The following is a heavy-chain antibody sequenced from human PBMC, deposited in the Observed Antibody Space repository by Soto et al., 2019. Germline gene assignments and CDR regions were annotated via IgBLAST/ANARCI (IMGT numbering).Heavy chain of an antibody. V-gene: IGHV4-34*01. Sequence: SETLSLTCAVYGGSFSGYYWSWIRQPPGKGLEWIGEINHSGSTNYNPSLKSRVTISVDTSKNQFSLKLSSVTAADTAVYYCARDHLGLFAYWGQGSLVPVSS. CDR3: ARDHLGLFAY. CDR1: GGSFSGYY. CDR2: INHSGST. D-gene: IGHD2-21*01. J-gene: IGHJ4*02.